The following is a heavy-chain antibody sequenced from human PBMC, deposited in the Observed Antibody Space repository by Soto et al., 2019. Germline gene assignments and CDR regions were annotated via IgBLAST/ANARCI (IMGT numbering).Heavy chain of an antibody. J-gene: IGHJ6*02. CDR2: ISYDGSNK. CDR1: GFTFSSYA. CDR3: AREDYGDYVEYYYYYYGMDV. Sequence: PGGSLRLSCAASGFTFSSYAMHWVRQAPGKGLEWVAVISYDGSNKYYADSVKGRFTISRDNSKNTLYLQMNSLRAEDTAVYYCAREDYGDYVEYYYYYYGMDVWGQGTTVIVSS. V-gene: IGHV3-30-3*01. D-gene: IGHD4-17*01.